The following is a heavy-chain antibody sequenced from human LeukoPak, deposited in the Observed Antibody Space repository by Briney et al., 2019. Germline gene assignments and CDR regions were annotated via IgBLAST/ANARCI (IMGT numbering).Heavy chain of an antibody. CDR2: INSDGSST. CDR1: GFTFSSCW. J-gene: IGHJ5*01. V-gene: IGHV3-74*01. D-gene: IGHD6-19*01. Sequence: GGSLRLSCAASGFTFSSCWMHWVRQAPGKGLVWVSRINSDGSSTSYADSVKGRFTISRGNAKNTLYLQMNSLRAEDTAVYYCASAPYSSGWDNWFDSWGQGTLVTVSS. CDR3: ASAPYSSGWDNWFDS.